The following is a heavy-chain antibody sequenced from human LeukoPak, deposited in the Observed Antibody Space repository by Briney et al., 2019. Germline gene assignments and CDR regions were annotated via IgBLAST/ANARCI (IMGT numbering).Heavy chain of an antibody. J-gene: IGHJ4*02. D-gene: IGHD2-2*02. Sequence: SLRLSCVASGFIFDDYAIHWVRQAPGKGLEWVSGISWSSGSIGYADSVKGRFTISRDNAKNSLYLRMNSLRTEDTALYYCARAIGVTCISTSCYSFDYWGQGTLVTVSS. CDR2: ISWSSGSI. V-gene: IGHV3-9*01. CDR1: GFIFDDYA. CDR3: ARAIGVTCISTSCYSFDY.